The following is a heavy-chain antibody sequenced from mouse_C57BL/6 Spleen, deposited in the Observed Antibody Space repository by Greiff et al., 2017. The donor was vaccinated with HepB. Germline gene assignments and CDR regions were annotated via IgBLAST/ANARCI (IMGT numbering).Heavy chain of an antibody. Sequence: QVQLQQSGAELVKPGASVKLSCKASGYTFTSYWMQWVKQRPGQGLEWIGEIDPSDSYTNYNQKFKGKATLTVDTSSSTAYMQLSSLTSEDSAVYYCARKFITTVVATDYWGQGTTLTVSS. V-gene: IGHV1-50*01. CDR2: IDPSDSYT. CDR1: GYTFTSYW. J-gene: IGHJ2*01. D-gene: IGHD1-1*01. CDR3: ARKFITTVVATDY.